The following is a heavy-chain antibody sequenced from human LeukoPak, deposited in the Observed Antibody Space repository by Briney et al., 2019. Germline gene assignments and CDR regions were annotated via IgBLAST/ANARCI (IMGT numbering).Heavy chain of an antibody. CDR3: ARVLRYCSGGNCYSGGLGYMDV. Sequence: GGSLRLSCAAYGFTFSNHGMDWVRQAPGKGLEWVSGISPSGDITYYADSVKGWFTISRDNSKNTLYLQMNSLRAEDTAVYYCARVLRYCSGGNCYSGGLGYMDVWGKGTTVTISS. V-gene: IGHV3-23*01. CDR1: GFTFSNHG. J-gene: IGHJ6*03. D-gene: IGHD2-15*01. CDR2: ISPSGDIT.